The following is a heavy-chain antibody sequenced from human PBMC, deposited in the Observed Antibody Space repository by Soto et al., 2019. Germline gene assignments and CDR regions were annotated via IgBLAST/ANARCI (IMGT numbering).Heavy chain of an antibody. CDR3: ARSRGLILGADYGLDV. CDR1: GFKFSTFS. D-gene: IGHD5-12*01. J-gene: IGHJ6*02. V-gene: IGHV3-48*02. CDR2: ISSSGETV. Sequence: SLRLSCEASGFKFSTFSVYWVRQAPGKGLEWLSYISSSGETVFYADAVKGRFITSRDNAENSLFLQMNGLRDEDTAVYFCARSRGLILGADYGLDVWGRGTTVTVSS.